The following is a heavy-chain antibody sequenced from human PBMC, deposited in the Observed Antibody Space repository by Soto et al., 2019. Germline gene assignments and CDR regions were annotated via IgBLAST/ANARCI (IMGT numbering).Heavy chain of an antibody. CDR2: IYWDDGE. D-gene: IGHD5-18*01. CDR1: GVSFSTRGVG. CDR3: AHRPRGYSYHFDY. Sequence: QITLKESGPTLVKPTQTLTLTCTFSGVSFSTRGVGVAWIRQPPGKALEWLALIYWDDGEGYCPSLKSRLTIAKDTSNSQVVLTMTNMDPVDTATYFCAHRPRGYSYHFDYWGQGTLVTVSS. J-gene: IGHJ4*02. V-gene: IGHV2-5*06.